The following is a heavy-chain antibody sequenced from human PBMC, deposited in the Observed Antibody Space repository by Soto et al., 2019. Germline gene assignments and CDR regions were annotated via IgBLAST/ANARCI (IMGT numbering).Heavy chain of an antibody. CDR1: GYSFAGYW. CDR2: IDPSDSQT. Sequence: GESLKISCKGSGYSFAGYWITWVRQKPGKGLEWMGRIDPSDSQTYYSPSFRVQVTISVTKSITTVFLQWSSLRASDTAMYYCARQIYDSDTGPNFQYYFDSWGQGTPVTVSS. D-gene: IGHD3-22*01. J-gene: IGHJ4*02. V-gene: IGHV5-10-1*01. CDR3: ARQIYDSDTGPNFQYYFDS.